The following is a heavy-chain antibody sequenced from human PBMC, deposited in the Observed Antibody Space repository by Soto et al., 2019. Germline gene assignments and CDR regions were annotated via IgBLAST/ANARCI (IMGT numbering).Heavy chain of an antibody. V-gene: IGHV1-3*01. CDR1: GYTFTSYA. D-gene: IGHD3-3*01. J-gene: IGHJ5*02. Sequence: GASVKVSCKASGYTFTSYAMHWVRQAPGQRLEWMGWINAGNGNTKYSQKFQGRVTITRDTSASTAYMELSSLRFEDTAVYYCARAPKLGTRFGVVIEHSGIRHNWFDPWGQGTLVTVSS. CDR2: INAGNGNT. CDR3: ARAPKLGTRFGVVIEHSGIRHNWFDP.